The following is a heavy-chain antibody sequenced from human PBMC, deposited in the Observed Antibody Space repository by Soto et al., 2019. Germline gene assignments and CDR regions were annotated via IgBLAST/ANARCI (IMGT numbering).Heavy chain of an antibody. CDR1: GFSLSTSGMC. D-gene: IGHD3-22*01. CDR3: ARSPYYYDSSGYSTLHFDY. CDR2: IDWDDDK. J-gene: IGHJ4*02. Sequence: PTLVNPTQTLTLTCTFSGFSLSTSGMCVSWIRQPPGKALEWLARIDWDDDKYYSTSLKTRLTISKDTSKNQVVLTMTNMDPVDTATYYCARSPYYYDSSGYSTLHFDYWGQGTLVTVSS. V-gene: IGHV2-70*11.